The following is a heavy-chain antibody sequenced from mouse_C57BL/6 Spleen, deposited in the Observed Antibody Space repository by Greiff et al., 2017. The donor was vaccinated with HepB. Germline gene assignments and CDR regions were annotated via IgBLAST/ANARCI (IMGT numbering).Heavy chain of an antibody. CDR1: GYAFSSSW. D-gene: IGHD3-3*01. Sequence: VQLQQSGPELVKPGASVKISCKASGYAFSSSWMNWVKQRPGKGLEWIGRIYPGDGDTNYNGKFKGKATLTADKSSSTAYMQLSSLTSEDSAVYFCARGGRAGFDYWGQGTTLTVSS. CDR3: ARGGRAGFDY. CDR2: IYPGDGDT. V-gene: IGHV1-82*01. J-gene: IGHJ2*01.